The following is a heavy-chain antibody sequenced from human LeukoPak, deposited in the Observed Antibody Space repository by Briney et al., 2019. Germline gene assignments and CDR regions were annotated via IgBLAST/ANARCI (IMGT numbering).Heavy chain of an antibody. CDR2: IYSGGST. J-gene: IGHJ4*02. CDR1: GFTFSSYV. D-gene: IGHD5-24*01. Sequence: GRSLRLSCAASGFTFSSYVMNWVRQAPGKGLEWVAVIYSGGSTYYADSVKGRFTISRDNSKNTLYLQMNSLRAEDTAVYYCARGGDGYNFDYWGQGTLVTVSS. CDR3: ARGGDGYNFDY. V-gene: IGHV3-53*01.